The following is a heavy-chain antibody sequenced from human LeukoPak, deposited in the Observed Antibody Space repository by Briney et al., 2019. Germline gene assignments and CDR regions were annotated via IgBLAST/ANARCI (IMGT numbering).Heavy chain of an antibody. CDR3: ARDQGSSGWYGGTADH. CDR1: GFTFSSYS. Sequence: PGGSLRLSCAASGFTFSSYSMNWVRQAPGKGLEWVSSISSSSSYIYYADSVKGRFTISRDNAKNSLYLQMNSLRAEDTAVYYCARDQGSSGWYGGTADHWGQGTLVTVSS. V-gene: IGHV3-21*01. J-gene: IGHJ4*02. CDR2: ISSSSSYI. D-gene: IGHD6-19*01.